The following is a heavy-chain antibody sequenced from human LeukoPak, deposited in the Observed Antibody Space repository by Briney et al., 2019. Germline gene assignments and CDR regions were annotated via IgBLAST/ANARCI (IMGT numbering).Heavy chain of an antibody. D-gene: IGHD4/OR15-4a*01. V-gene: IGHV3-7*01. CDR3: ARSRWDNGPYSDH. Sequence: GGSLRLSCAASGFTFSNYWMSWVRQAPGKGLEWVANISPDRGEKYYVDSVKGRFTISRDNAKNSLYLQMNSLRADDTAVYYCARSRWDNGPYSDHWGQGTLVTVSS. CDR2: ISPDRGEK. CDR1: GFTFSNYW. J-gene: IGHJ4*02.